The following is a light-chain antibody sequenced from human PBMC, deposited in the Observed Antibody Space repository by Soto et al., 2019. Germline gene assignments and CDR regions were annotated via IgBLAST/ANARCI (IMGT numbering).Light chain of an antibody. J-gene: IGKJ4*01. Sequence: EIVLTQSPGTLSLSPGERATLSCRASQSVSSNLLAWYQQKPGQAPRLLIYGATNRATGIPDRFSGSGSGTDFTLTISRLEPEDFAVYYCQQYGTSPPLTFGAGTRVEV. CDR2: GAT. V-gene: IGKV3-20*01. CDR1: QSVSSNL. CDR3: QQYGTSPPLT.